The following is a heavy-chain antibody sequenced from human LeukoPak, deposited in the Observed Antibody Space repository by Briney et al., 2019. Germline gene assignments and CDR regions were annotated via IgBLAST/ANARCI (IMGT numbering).Heavy chain of an antibody. CDR2: IWYDGSNK. Sequence: GVSLRLSCSAYGFTFTSYGMHRVRQAQGKGLEGVAVIWYDGSNKYYADSVKGRFTMSRDESKNTVYLQMDSLRAGDTAVYYCARDQGTAADLFDYWGQGTLVTVSS. V-gene: IGHV3-33*01. CDR3: ARDQGTAADLFDY. D-gene: IGHD6-13*01. CDR1: GFTFTSYG. J-gene: IGHJ4*02.